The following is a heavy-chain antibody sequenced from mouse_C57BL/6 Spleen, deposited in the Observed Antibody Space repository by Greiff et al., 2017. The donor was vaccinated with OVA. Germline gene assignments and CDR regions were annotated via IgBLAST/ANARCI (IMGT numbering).Heavy chain of an antibody. D-gene: IGHD2-4*01. J-gene: IGHJ4*01. CDR3: ARKGNYDYDGAMDD. V-gene: IGHV1-54*01. Sequence: VQLQQSGAELVRPGTSVKVSCKASGYAFTNYLIEWVKQRPGQGLEWIGVINPGSGGTNYNEKFKGKATLTADKSSSTAYMQLSSLTSEDSAVYFCARKGNYDYDGAMDDWGQGTSVTVSS. CDR1: GYAFTNYL. CDR2: INPGSGGT.